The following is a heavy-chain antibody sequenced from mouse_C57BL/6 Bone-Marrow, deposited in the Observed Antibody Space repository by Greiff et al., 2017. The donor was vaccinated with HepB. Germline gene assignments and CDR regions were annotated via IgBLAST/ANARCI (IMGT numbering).Heavy chain of an antibody. CDR3: ARSGDYDGFAWFAY. V-gene: IGHV1-39*01. CDR1: GYSFTDYN. J-gene: IGHJ3*01. Sequence: EVQLQQSGPELVKPGASVKISCKASGYSFTDYNMNWVKQSNGKSLEWIGVINPNYGTTNYNQKFKGKATLTVDQSSSTAYMQLNSLTSEESAVYYCARSGDYDGFAWFAYWGQGTLVTVSA. CDR2: INPNYGTT. D-gene: IGHD2-4*01.